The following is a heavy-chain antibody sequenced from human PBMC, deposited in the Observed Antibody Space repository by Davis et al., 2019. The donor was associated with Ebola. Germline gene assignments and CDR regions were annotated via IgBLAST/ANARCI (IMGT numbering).Heavy chain of an antibody. CDR3: VRDSGYYSHDY. J-gene: IGHJ4*01. D-gene: IGHD5-12*01. CDR2: ISSSSSYI. V-gene: IGHV3-21*01. Sequence: GESLKISCAASGFTFSRYSMNWVRQAPGKGLEWVSSISSSSSYIHYADSVKGRFTISRDNAKNTLSLQMNSLRVEDTAVYYCVRDSGYYSHDYWGHGTLVTVSS. CDR1: GFTFSRYS.